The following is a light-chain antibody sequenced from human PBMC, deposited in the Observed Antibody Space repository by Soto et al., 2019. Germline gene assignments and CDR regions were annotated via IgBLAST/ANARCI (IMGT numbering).Light chain of an antibody. CDR3: QQYYVSPQT. J-gene: IGKJ1*01. CDR2: DSS. V-gene: IGKV3-20*01. CDR1: RGLSDTN. Sequence: EIVLTQSPATLSLSPGEGATLSCRASRGLSDTNLAWYQQKLGQAPSLLLDDSSRKAPGVPHRFSGSGSGTYFTLIIGSVEPDDFAEYYYQQYYVSPQTFGRGSRVEMK.